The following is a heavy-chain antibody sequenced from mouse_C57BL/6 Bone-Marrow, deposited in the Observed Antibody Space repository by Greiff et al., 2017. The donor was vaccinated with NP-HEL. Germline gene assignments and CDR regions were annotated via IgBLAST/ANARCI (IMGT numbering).Heavy chain of an antibody. Sequence: EVKVVESEGGLVQPGSSMKLSCTASGFTFSDYYMAWVRQVPEKGLEWVANINYDGSSTYYLDSLKSRFIISRDNAKNILYLQMSSLKSDDTATYYCARGPYSNYWYFDVWGTGTTVTVSS. CDR2: INYDGSST. J-gene: IGHJ1*03. D-gene: IGHD2-5*01. CDR3: ARGPYSNYWYFDV. V-gene: IGHV5-16*01. CDR1: GFTFSDYY.